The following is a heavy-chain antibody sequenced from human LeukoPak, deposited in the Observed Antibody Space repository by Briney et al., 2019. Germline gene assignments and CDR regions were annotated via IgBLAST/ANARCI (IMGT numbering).Heavy chain of an antibody. CDR3: ARETPSSSWYLSAFDI. CDR1: GGSISSGGYY. CDR2: IYYSGST. Sequence: SETLSLTCTVSGGSISSGGYYWSWIRQHPGKGLEWIGYIYYSGSTYYNPSLKSRVTVSVDTSKNQFSLKLSSVTAADTAVYYCARETPSSSWYLSAFDIWGQGTMVTVSS. V-gene: IGHV4-31*03. J-gene: IGHJ3*02. D-gene: IGHD6-13*01.